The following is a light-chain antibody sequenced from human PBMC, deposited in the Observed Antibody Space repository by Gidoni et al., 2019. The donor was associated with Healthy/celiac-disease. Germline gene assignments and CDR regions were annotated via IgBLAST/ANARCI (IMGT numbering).Light chain of an antibody. V-gene: IGKV3-20*01. CDR1: QSVSSSY. Sequence: EIVLTQSPGTLSLSPGERATLSCRASQSVSSSYLAWYQQTPGQAPRLLIYGASSRATGIPDRFSGSGSGTDFTLTISRLEPEDFAVYYCQQYGSSPRDFXGXTKVXIK. CDR2: GAS. J-gene: IGKJ4*01. CDR3: QQYGSSPRD.